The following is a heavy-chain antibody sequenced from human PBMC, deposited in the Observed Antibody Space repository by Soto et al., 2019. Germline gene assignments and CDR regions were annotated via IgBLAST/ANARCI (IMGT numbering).Heavy chain of an antibody. CDR1: GFTFSNSW. J-gene: IGHJ3*02. CDR3: AKIVVVTAIDAFDI. CDR2: INADGTST. Sequence: GSLRLSCAASGFTFSNSWMHWVRQVSGKGLEWVSRINADGTSTSYADSVKGRFTISRDNAKNTLYLHVNSLRAEDTAVYYCAKIVVVTAIDAFDIWRQGTMVTVSS. D-gene: IGHD2-21*02. V-gene: IGHV3-74*01.